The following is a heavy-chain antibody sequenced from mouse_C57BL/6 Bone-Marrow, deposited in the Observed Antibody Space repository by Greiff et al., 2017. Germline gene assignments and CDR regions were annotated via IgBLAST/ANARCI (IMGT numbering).Heavy chain of an antibody. CDR1: GYTFTDYY. V-gene: IGHV1-76*01. J-gene: IGHJ2*01. D-gene: IGHD2-1*01. CDR2: IYPGSGNT. CDR3: ARDLLWYLFDY. Sequence: QVQLKQSGAELVRPGASVKMSCKASGYTFTDYYINWVKQRPGQGLEWIARIYPGSGNTYYNEKFKGKATLTAEKSSSTAYKQLSILTSEDAAFYFCARDLLWYLFDYWGQGTTLTVSS.